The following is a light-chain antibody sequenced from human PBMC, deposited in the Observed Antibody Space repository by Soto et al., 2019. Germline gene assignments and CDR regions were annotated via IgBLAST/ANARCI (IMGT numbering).Light chain of an antibody. CDR1: SSNIGSNY. CDR3: AAWDDSLSGPNV. CDR2: RNN. J-gene: IGLJ1*01. Sequence: QSVLTQPPSASGTPGQRVTIPCSGSSSNIGSNYVYWYQQLPGTAPKLLIYRNNQRPSGVPDRFSGSKSGTSASLAISGLRSEDEADYYCAAWDDSLSGPNVSGPGT. V-gene: IGLV1-47*01.